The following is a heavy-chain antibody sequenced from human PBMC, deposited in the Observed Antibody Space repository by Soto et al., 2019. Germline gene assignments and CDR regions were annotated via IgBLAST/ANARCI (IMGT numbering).Heavy chain of an antibody. D-gene: IGHD3-3*02. CDR2: IYPGDSDT. J-gene: IGHJ3*02. Sequence: GESLKISCKGSGYSFTSYWIGWVRQMPGKGLEWMGIIYPGDSDTRYSPSFQGQVTIPADKSISTAYLQWSSLKASDTAMYYCARIEMDTISTAAFDIWGQGTMVTVSS. CDR3: ARIEMDTISTAAFDI. V-gene: IGHV5-51*01. CDR1: GYSFTSYW.